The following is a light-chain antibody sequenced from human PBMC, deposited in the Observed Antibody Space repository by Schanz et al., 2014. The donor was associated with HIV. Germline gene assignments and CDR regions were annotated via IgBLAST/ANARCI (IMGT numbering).Light chain of an antibody. CDR3: QQYSDWPPST. V-gene: IGKV3-15*01. J-gene: IGKJ2*01. Sequence: EIVMTQSPATLSVSLGERATLSCRASQSVSNNLAWYQHKPGQAPRLLIYGAFTRATGIPVRFSGRGSGTEFTLTISGLQSEDFAVYYCQQYSDWPPSTFGQGTKLEIK. CDR1: QSVSNN. CDR2: GAF.